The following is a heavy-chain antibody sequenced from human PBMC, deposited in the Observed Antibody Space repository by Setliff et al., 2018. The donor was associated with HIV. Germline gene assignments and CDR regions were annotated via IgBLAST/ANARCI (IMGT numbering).Heavy chain of an antibody. V-gene: IGHV4-59*11. J-gene: IGHJ4*02. CDR1: GGSISSHY. Sequence: SETLSLTCTVSGGSISSHYWSWIRQPPGKGLEWIGYIYYSGSTYYNPALESRVTISIDTSKSQFSLKLTSVTTADTAMYYCAGRGGYNDWYFDYWGQGALVTVSS. D-gene: IGHD5-12*01. CDR3: AGRGGYNDWYFDY. CDR2: IYYSGST.